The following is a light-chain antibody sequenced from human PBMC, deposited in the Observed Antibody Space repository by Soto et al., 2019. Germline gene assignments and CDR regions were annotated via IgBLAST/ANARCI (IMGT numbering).Light chain of an antibody. CDR3: MQALQTPLT. CDR2: SGS. CDR1: QSLLHSNGKTC. V-gene: IGKV2-28*01. Sequence: DIVMTQSPLSLPVTPGEPASISCRSSQSLLHSNGKTCLDWYLQKPGQSPQLLIYSGSNRAFGVPDRFSASGSGTDFILKINRVEAEDVGVYYCMQALQTPLTFGGGTKVEIK. J-gene: IGKJ4*01.